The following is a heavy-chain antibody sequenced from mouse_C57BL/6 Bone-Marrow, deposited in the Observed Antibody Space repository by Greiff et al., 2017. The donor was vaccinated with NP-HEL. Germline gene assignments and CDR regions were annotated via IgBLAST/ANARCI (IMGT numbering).Heavy chain of an antibody. J-gene: IGHJ2*01. CDR3: ARSQLGLYYFDY. CDR1: GFTFSSYA. Sequence: EVKLMESGGGLVKPGGSLKLSCAASGFTFSSYAMSWVRQTPEKRLEWVATISVGGSYTYYPDNVKGRFTISRDNAKNNLYLQMSHLKSEDTAMYYCARSQLGLYYFDYWGQGTTLTVSS. CDR2: ISVGGSYT. V-gene: IGHV5-4*03. D-gene: IGHD4-1*02.